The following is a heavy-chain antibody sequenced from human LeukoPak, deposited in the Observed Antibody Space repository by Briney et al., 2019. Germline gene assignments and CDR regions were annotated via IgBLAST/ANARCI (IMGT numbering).Heavy chain of an antibody. Sequence: SVKVSCKASGGTFTNLAINWVRQAPGQGLEWMGRIIPTTGLASYAQKFQGRVTITADKSTSTAYMELSSLRSEDTAVYYCARGLGYLDYWGQGTLVTVSS. CDR3: ARGLGYLDY. CDR1: GGTFTNLA. J-gene: IGHJ4*02. D-gene: IGHD7-27*01. V-gene: IGHV1-69*04. CDR2: IIPTTGLA.